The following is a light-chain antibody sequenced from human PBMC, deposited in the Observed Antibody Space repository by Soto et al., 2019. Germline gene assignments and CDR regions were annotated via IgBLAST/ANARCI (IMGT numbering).Light chain of an antibody. J-gene: IGKJ4*01. CDR3: EQRSDWPLT. V-gene: IGKV3-11*01. CDR1: QSVSRY. Sequence: EIVLTQSPATLSLSPGERAPLSCRASQSVSRYLAWYQQKPGQAPRLLIFDASNRATGIPARFSGSGSGTDFTLTISSLEPEDFAVYYCEQRSDWPLTFGGGTKVEIK. CDR2: DAS.